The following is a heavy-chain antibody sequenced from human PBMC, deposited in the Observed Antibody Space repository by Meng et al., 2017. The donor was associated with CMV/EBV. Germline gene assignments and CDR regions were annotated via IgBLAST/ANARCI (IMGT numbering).Heavy chain of an antibody. Sequence: GESLKISCAASGFTFSSYAMHWVRQAPGKGLEWVAVISYDGSNKYYADSVKGRFTTSRDNSKNMLYLQMNSLRAEDTAVYYCASYSSSRPTNYWGQGTLVTVSS. J-gene: IGHJ4*02. V-gene: IGHV3-30-3*01. CDR1: GFTFSSYA. D-gene: IGHD6-6*01. CDR2: ISYDGSNK. CDR3: ASYSSSRPTNY.